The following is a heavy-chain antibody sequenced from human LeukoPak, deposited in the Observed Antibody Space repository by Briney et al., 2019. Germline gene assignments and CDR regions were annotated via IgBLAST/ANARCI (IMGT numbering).Heavy chain of an antibody. V-gene: IGHV4-59*01. Sequence: PSETLSLTCTVSGGSISDFYWNWIRQPPGNGLEWIGYTYYGGSTKYNPSLKSRVTISIDTSKNQFSLKLSSVTTADTAVYYCARNGGLYGDYHWFDPWGQGSLVTVSS. CDR3: ARNGGLYGDYHWFDP. D-gene: IGHD4-17*01. J-gene: IGHJ5*02. CDR2: TYYGGST. CDR1: GGSISDFY.